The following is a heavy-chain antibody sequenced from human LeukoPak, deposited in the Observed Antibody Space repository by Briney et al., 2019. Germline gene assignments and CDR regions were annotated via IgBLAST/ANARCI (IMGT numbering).Heavy chain of an antibody. CDR3: ARRRLEATDAFDI. CDR2: INPNSGGT. V-gene: IGHV1-2*06. D-gene: IGHD1-26*01. Sequence: GASVRVSCTASGYTFTGYYMHWVRQAPGQGLEWMGRINPNSGGTNYAQKVQGRVTMTRDTSISTAYMELSRLRSADTAVYYCARRRLEATDAFDIWGQGTMVTVSS. J-gene: IGHJ3*02. CDR1: GYTFTGYY.